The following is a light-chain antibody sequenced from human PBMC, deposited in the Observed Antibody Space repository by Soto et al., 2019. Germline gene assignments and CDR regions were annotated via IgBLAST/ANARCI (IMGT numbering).Light chain of an antibody. CDR1: SSDVGAYNF. V-gene: IGLV2-14*03. J-gene: IGLJ1*01. CDR3: SSYTSSSTHV. CDR2: DVS. Sequence: QSALTQPASVSGSRGQSITISCTGTSSDVGAYNFVSWYPQHPGKLPKLMIFDVSRRPSGVSDRFSGSKSGNTASPTISGLQAEDEGDYYCSSYTSSSTHVFGSGTKVTVL.